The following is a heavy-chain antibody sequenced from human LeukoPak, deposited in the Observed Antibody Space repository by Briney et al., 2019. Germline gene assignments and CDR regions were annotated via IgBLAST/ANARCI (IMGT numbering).Heavy chain of an antibody. Sequence: SETLSLTCTVSGGSISSYYWSWIRQPPGKGLEWIGYIYHSGSTNYNPSLKSRVTISVDTSKNQFSLKLSSVTAADTAVYYCARAAGGELPDYWGQGTLVTVSS. J-gene: IGHJ4*02. CDR3: ARAAGGELPDY. CDR1: GGSISSYY. V-gene: IGHV4-59*01. D-gene: IGHD3-16*01. CDR2: IYHSGST.